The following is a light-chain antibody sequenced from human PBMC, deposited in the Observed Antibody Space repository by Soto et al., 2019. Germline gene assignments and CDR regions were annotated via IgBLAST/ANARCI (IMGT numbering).Light chain of an antibody. J-gene: IGLJ1*01. CDR3: CYYAGSSTSYV. CDR1: SSDFGSYNL. CDR2: EVS. V-gene: IGLV2-23*02. Sequence: QSVLTQPASVSGSPGQSITISCTGTSSDFGSYNLVSWYQQHPGKAPKLMIYEVSKRPSGVSNRFSGSKSGNTASLTISGLQAEDEADYYCCYYAGSSTSYVFGTGTKVTVL.